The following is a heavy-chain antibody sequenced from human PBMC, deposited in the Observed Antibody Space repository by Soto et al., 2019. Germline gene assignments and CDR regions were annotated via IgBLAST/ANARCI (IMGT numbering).Heavy chain of an antibody. J-gene: IGHJ4*02. Sequence: KTSETLSLTCAVYGGSFSGYYWSWIRQPPGKGLEWIGEINHSGSTNYNPSLKSRVTISVDTSKNQFSLKLSSVTAADTAVYYCARAKHYYDSSGYYYSWGQGTLVTVSS. CDR1: GGSFSGYY. V-gene: IGHV4-34*01. CDR2: INHSGST. CDR3: ARAKHYYDSSGYYYS. D-gene: IGHD3-22*01.